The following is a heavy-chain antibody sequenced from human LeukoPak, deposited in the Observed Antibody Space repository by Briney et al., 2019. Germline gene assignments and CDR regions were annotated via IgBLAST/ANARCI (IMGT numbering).Heavy chain of an antibody. Sequence: GGSLRLSCAASGFTFSSYAMNWVRQAPGKGLEWVSAISGSGGSTYYADSVKGRFTISRDNSKSTLYLQMNSLRAEDTAVYYCAKFLYSFDAFDIWGQGTMVTVSS. CDR3: AKFLYSFDAFDI. CDR2: ISGSGGST. D-gene: IGHD6-13*01. V-gene: IGHV3-23*01. CDR1: GFTFSSYA. J-gene: IGHJ3*02.